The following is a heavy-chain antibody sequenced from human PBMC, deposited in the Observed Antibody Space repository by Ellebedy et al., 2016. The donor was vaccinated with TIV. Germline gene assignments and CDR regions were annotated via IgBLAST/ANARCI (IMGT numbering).Heavy chain of an antibody. CDR1: GGSISSGDYY. Sequence: MPSETLSLTCTVSGGSISSGDYYWSWIRQPPGKGLEWIGHVFYSGSTNYNPTLKSRVTMSVDTSKNQLPLKLSSVTAADTAVYFCARERGSFYDSWGQGTLVTVSA. V-gene: IGHV4-61*08. CDR2: VFYSGST. D-gene: IGHD6-6*01. J-gene: IGHJ4*02. CDR3: ARERGSFYDS.